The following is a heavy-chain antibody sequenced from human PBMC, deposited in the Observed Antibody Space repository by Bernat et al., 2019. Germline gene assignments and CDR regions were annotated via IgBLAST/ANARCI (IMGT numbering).Heavy chain of an antibody. CDR1: GFTFSSYA. Sequence: QVQLVESGGGVVQPGRSLRLSCAASGFTFSSYAMHWVRQAPGKGLEWVAVISYDGSNKYYADSVKGRFTISRDSAKNTLYLQMNSLRAEDTAVYYCARGPTYYYYYMDVWGKGTTVTVSS. CDR2: ISYDGSNK. CDR3: ARGPTYYYYYMDV. J-gene: IGHJ6*03. V-gene: IGHV3-30*01.